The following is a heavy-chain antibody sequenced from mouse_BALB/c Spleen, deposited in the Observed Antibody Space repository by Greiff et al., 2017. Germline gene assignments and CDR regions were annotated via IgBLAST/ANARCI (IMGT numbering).Heavy chain of an antibody. CDR2: ISSGSSTI. D-gene: IGHD1-1*01. V-gene: IGHV5-17*02. J-gene: IGHJ1*01. Sequence: EVQGVESGGGLVQPGGSRKLSCAASGFTFSSFGMHWVRQAPEKGLEWVAYISSGSSTIYYADTVKGRFTISRDNPKNTLFLQMTSLRSEDTAMYYCARSGYGSSYDWYFDVWGAGTTVTVSS. CDR3: ARSGYGSSYDWYFDV. CDR1: GFTFSSFG.